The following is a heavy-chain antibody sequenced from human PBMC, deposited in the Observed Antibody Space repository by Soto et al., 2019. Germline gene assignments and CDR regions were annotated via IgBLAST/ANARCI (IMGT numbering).Heavy chain of an antibody. J-gene: IGHJ4*02. CDR3: ARGNSPYYDILTGPPDRYFDY. D-gene: IGHD3-9*01. CDR1: GLSFSGYY. V-gene: IGHV4-34*01. Sequence: PSETLSLTCAVYGLSFSGYYWSWIRQPPGKGLEWIGEINHSGSTNYNPSLKSRVTISVDTSKNQFSLKLSSVTAADTAVYYCARGNSPYYDILTGPPDRYFDYWGQGTLVTVSS. CDR2: INHSGST.